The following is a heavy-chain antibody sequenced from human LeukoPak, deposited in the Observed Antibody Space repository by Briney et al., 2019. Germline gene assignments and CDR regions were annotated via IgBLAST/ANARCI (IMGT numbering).Heavy chain of an antibody. Sequence: GGSLSLSCAASGFTFSSYGMHWVRQAPGKGLEWVAFIRYDGSNKYYADSVKGRFTISRDNSKNTLYLQMNSLRAEDTAVYYCAKDADLYGGPAYWGQGTLVTVSS. V-gene: IGHV3-30*02. CDR3: AKDADLYGGPAY. CDR1: GFTFSSYG. CDR2: IRYDGSNK. D-gene: IGHD4-23*01. J-gene: IGHJ4*02.